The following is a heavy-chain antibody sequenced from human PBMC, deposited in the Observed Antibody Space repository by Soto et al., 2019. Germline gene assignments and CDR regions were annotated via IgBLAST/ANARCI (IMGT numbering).Heavy chain of an antibody. D-gene: IGHD5-18*01. V-gene: IGHV4-34*01. Sequence: SETLSLTCAVYGGSFSGYYWGWIRQPPGKGLEWIGEINHSGSTNYNPSLKSRVTISVDTSKNQFSLKLSSVTAADTAVYYCARGRRGYSYGPELHWFDPWGQGTLVTVSS. J-gene: IGHJ5*02. CDR2: INHSGST. CDR1: GGSFSGYY. CDR3: ARGRRGYSYGPELHWFDP.